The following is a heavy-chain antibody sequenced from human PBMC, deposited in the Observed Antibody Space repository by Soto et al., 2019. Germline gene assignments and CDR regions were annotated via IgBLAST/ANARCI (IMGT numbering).Heavy chain of an antibody. J-gene: IGHJ6*02. CDR2: IIPIFGTA. CDR3: ARLMVYAITNYYGMDV. CDR1: GGTFSSYA. V-gene: IGHV1-69*13. Sequence: SVKVSCKXSGGTFSSYAISWVRQAPGQGLEWMGGIIPIFGTANYAQKFQGRVTITADESTSTAYMELSSLRSEDTAVYYCARLMVYAITNYYGMDVWGQGTTVTVSS. D-gene: IGHD2-8*01.